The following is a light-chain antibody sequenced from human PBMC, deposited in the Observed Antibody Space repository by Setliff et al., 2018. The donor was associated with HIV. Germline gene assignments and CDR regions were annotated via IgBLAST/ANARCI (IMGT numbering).Light chain of an antibody. CDR3: SSFTNTYALDV. Sequence: LPASVSGSPGQSITISCTGTSSDVGGYNYVSWFQQHPGKAPKLLIYEVSNRPSGVSYRFSGSKSGNTASLTISGLQAEDEAHYYCSSFTNTYALDVFGTGTKV. V-gene: IGLV2-14*01. CDR2: EVS. CDR1: SSDVGGYNY. J-gene: IGLJ1*01.